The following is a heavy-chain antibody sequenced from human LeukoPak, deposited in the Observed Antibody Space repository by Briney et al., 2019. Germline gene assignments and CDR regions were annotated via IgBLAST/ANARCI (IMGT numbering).Heavy chain of an antibody. CDR2: IIPIFGTA. D-gene: IGHD3-10*01. CDR3: ASVGSGSYPFDY. V-gene: IGHV1-69*13. J-gene: IGHJ4*02. Sequence: VASVKVSCKASGGIFSSYGISWVRQAPGQGLEWMGGIIPIFGTANYAQKFQGRVTITADESTRTAYMELSSLRSEDTAVYYCASVGSGSYPFDYWGQGTLVTVSS. CDR1: GGIFSSYG.